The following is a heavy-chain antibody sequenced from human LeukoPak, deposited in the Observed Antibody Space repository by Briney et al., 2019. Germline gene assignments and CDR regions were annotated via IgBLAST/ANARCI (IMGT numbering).Heavy chain of an antibody. V-gene: IGHV3-11*03. CDR2: ISSSSSYT. Sequence: PGGSLRLSCAASGFTFSDYYMSWIRQAPGKGLEWVSYISSSSSYTNYADSVKGRFTISRDNAKNSLYLQMNSLRAEDTAVYYCARSVSGGSGSPDWFDPWGQGTLVTVSS. CDR1: GFTFSDYY. D-gene: IGHD3-10*01. J-gene: IGHJ5*02. CDR3: ARSVSGGSGSPDWFDP.